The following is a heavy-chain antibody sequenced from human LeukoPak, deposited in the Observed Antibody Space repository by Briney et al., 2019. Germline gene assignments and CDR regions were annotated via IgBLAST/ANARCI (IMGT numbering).Heavy chain of an antibody. Sequence: NSSETLSLTCAVSGGSISSGGYSWSWIRQPPGKGLEWIGYIYHSGSTYYNPSLKSRVTISVDRSKNQFSLKLSSVTAADTAVYYCARAEGFGYGSGWYGHNWYFDLWGRGTLVTVSS. CDR3: ARAEGFGYGSGWYGHNWYFDL. V-gene: IGHV4-30-2*02. CDR1: GGSISSGGYS. J-gene: IGHJ2*01. D-gene: IGHD6-19*01. CDR2: IYHSGST.